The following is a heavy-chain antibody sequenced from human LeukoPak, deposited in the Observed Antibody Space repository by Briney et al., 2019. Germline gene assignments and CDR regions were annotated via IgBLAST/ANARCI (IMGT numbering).Heavy chain of an antibody. J-gene: IGHJ4*02. CDR2: INPSDGGT. D-gene: IGHD6-19*01. V-gene: IGHV1-46*01. CDR1: GYTFTSYY. CDR3: ARLADQSFYY. Sequence: ASVTVSCKASGYTFTSYYMHWVRQAPGQGLEWMGIINPSDGGTGYAQKFQGRVTMTRDTSTSTVYMELSSLRSEDTAVYYCARLADQSFYYWGQGTLVTVSS.